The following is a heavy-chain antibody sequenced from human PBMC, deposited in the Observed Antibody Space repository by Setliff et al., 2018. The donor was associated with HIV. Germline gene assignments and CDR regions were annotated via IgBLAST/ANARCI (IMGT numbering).Heavy chain of an antibody. CDR2: IYPGDSDT. CDR1: GYSFTNYW. Sequence: PGESLKISCKGSGYSFTNYWIGWVRQMPGKGLEWLGIIYPGDSDTRYSPSFQGQVTISADNSTSPAYLQWTSLKASDSAMYYCASGSGIDWFDPWGQGTLVTVSS. D-gene: IGHD3-10*01. V-gene: IGHV5-51*01. J-gene: IGHJ5*02. CDR3: ASGSGIDWFDP.